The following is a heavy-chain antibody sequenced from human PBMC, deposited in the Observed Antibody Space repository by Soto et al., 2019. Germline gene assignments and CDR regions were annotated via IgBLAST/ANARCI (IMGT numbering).Heavy chain of an antibody. CDR2: IHYSGST. J-gene: IGHJ4*02. CDR3: ARSIDNSGYYFSNC. CDR1: GGSISGYY. D-gene: IGHD3-22*01. V-gene: IGHV4-59*01. Sequence: PSETLSLTCTVSGGSISGYYWSWIRQSPGKGLEWIGYIHYSGSTNYNPSLKSRVTISVDTSRNQFSLKLTSVTAADTGVYYCARSIDNSGYYFSNCWGQGTLVTVSS.